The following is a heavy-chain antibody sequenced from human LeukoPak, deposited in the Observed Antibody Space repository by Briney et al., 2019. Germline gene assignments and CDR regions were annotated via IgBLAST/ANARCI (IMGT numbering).Heavy chain of an antibody. V-gene: IGHV3-11*01. CDR1: GFTFSDYY. CDR3: AKTGGSSSFLTYFDY. D-gene: IGHD6-6*01. Sequence: GGSLRLSCAASGFTFSDYYMSWIRQAPGKGLEWVSYISSSGSTIYYADSVKGRFTISRDNAKNSLYLQMNSLRAEDTAVYYCAKTGGSSSFLTYFDYWGQGTLVTVSS. CDR2: ISSSGSTI. J-gene: IGHJ4*02.